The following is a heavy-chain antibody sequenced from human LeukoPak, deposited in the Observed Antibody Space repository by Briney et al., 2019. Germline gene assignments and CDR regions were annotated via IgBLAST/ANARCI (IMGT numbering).Heavy chain of an antibody. D-gene: IGHD4-17*01. CDR3: ARDRLHYGEYEKTLDY. J-gene: IGHJ4*02. CDR1: GFTFSNYA. V-gene: IGHV3-48*01. CDR2: ISSSGSTI. Sequence: GGSLRLSCAASGFTFSNYAMSWVRQAPGKGLEWVSYISSSGSTIYYADSVKGRFTISRDNAKNSLYLQMNSLRVDDTAVYYCARDRLHYGEYEKTLDYWGQGTLVTVSS.